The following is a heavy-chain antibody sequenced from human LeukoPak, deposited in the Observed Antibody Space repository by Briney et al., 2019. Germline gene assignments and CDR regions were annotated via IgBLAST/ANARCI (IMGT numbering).Heavy chain of an antibody. Sequence: SETLSLTCTVSGGSFSGYYWSWIRQPAGKGLEWIGRIYTSGSTNYNPSLKSRVTISVDKSKNQFSLKLSSVTAADTAVYYCASRGHYFDYWGQGALVTVSS. CDR3: ASRGHYFDY. J-gene: IGHJ4*02. CDR2: IYTSGST. V-gene: IGHV4-4*07. CDR1: GGSFSGYY.